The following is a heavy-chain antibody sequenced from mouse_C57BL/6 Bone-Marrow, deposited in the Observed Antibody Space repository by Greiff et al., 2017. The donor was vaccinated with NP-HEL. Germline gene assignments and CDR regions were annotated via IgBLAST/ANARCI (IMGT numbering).Heavy chain of an antibody. CDR2: IWSGGST. Sequence: VQLQQSGPGLVQPSQSLSITCTVSGFSLTSYGVHWVRQSPGKGLEWLGVIWSGGSTDYNAAFISRLSISKDNSKSQVFFKMNSLQADDTAIYYRATSDSSGYVYYAMDYWGQGTSVTVSS. CDR3: ATSDSSGYVYYAMDY. V-gene: IGHV2-2*01. J-gene: IGHJ4*01. D-gene: IGHD3-2*02. CDR1: GFSLTSYG.